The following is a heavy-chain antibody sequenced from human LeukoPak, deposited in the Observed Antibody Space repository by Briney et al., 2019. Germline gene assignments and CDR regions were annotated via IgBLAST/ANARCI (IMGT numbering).Heavy chain of an antibody. D-gene: IGHD6-19*01. V-gene: IGHV3-21*04. Sequence: GGSLRLSCAASGFTFSSYTMNWVRQAPGKGLEWVSSISGSSSYIYYADSVKGRFTISRDNAKNSLYLQMNSLRAEDTALYYCARVSEHLVSSGWGSYYYYMDVWGKGTTVTVSS. J-gene: IGHJ6*03. CDR2: ISGSSSYI. CDR3: ARVSEHLVSSGWGSYYYYMDV. CDR1: GFTFSSYT.